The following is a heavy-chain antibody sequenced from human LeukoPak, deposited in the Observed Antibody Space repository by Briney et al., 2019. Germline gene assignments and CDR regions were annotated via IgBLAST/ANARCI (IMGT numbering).Heavy chain of an antibody. CDR3: ARGKIVATILNWFDP. CDR2: ISAYNGNT. J-gene: IGHJ5*02. D-gene: IGHD5-12*01. CDR1: GYTFTSYG. Sequence: ASVTVSCTASGYTFTSYGISWVRQAPGQGREWMGWISAYNGNTNYAQKLQGRVTMTTHTSTSTAYMELRSLRSDDTAVYYCARGKIVATILNWFDPWGQGTLVTVSS. V-gene: IGHV1-18*01.